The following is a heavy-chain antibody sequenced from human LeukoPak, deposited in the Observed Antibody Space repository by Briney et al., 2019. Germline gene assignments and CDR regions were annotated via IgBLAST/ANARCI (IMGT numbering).Heavy chain of an antibody. D-gene: IGHD3-3*01. J-gene: IGHJ5*02. CDR3: ATAYDFWSGYYPSAIRRRFDP. V-gene: IGHV1-69*04. CDR2: IIPILGIA. CDR1: GGTFSSYA. Sequence: ASVKVCCKASGGTFSSYAISWVRQAPGQGLEWMGRIIPILGIANYAQKFQGRVTITADKSTSTAYMELSSLRSEDTAVYYCATAYDFWSGYYPSAIRRRFDPWGQGTLVTVSS.